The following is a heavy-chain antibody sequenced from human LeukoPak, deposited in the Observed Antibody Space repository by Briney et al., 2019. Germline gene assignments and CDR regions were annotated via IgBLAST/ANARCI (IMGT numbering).Heavy chain of an antibody. CDR3: ARFTRLVDY. J-gene: IGHJ4*02. V-gene: IGHV3-7*05. CDR1: GFTFSSYW. D-gene: IGHD5/OR15-5a*01. Sequence: GGSLRLSCTASGFTFSSYWMSWVRQAPGKGLECVANIKQDGSDEYYVDSVKGRFTISRDNAKNSLYLQMNSLRAEDTAVYYCARFTRLVDYWGQGTLVTVSS. CDR2: IKQDGSDE.